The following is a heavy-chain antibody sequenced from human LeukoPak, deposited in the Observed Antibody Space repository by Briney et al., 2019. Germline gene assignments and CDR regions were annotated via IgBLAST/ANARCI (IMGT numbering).Heavy chain of an antibody. CDR3: VRAPYYSGVEHYFDH. CDR1: GFPFSSYW. J-gene: IGHJ4*02. V-gene: IGHV3-7*03. Sequence: GGSLRLSCVASGFPFSSYWMTWVRQAPGKGLEWVANIKQDGSEKYLVDSVKGRFTISRDNAKGSLYLQMNSMRAEDTAVYYCVRAPYYSGVEHYFDHWGQGILVTVSS. CDR2: IKQDGSEK. D-gene: IGHD3-22*01.